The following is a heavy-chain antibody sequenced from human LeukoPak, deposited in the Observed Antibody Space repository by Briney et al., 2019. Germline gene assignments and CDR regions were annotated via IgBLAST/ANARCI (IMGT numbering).Heavy chain of an antibody. D-gene: IGHD2-15*01. CDR3: AKNGGSQCYSHLDS. J-gene: IGHJ4*02. CDR1: GFTFSSYA. Sequence: GGSLRLSCAASGFTFSSYAMSWVRQIPGKGLEWVSGTSGSGGSTYYAGSVKGRFTISRDNSKNTLYLQMNSLRVEDTAVYYCAKNGGSQCYSHLDSWGQGTLVTVSS. CDR2: TSGSGGST. V-gene: IGHV3-23*01.